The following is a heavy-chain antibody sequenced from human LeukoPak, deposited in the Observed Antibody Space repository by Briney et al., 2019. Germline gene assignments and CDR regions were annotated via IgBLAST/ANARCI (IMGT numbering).Heavy chain of an antibody. Sequence: SVKVSCKASEGTFSSYAISWVRQAPGQGLEWMGGIIPIFGTANYAQKFQGRVTITADESTSTAYMELSSLRSEDTAVYYCARDRLYGSGSYYMGNFDYWGQGTLVTVSS. V-gene: IGHV1-69*13. CDR1: EGTFSSYA. CDR2: IIPIFGTA. J-gene: IGHJ4*02. CDR3: ARDRLYGSGSYYMGNFDY. D-gene: IGHD3-10*01.